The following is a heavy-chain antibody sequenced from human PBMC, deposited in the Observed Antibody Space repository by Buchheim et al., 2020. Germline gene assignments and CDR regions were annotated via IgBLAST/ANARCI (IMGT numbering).Heavy chain of an antibody. V-gene: IGHV3-30-3*01. CDR3: ARGANGSDYYYYGMDV. J-gene: IGHJ6*02. D-gene: IGHD1-26*01. Sequence: QVQLVESGGGVVQPGRSLRLSCAASGFTFSSYAMHWVRQAPGKGLEWVAVISYDGSNKYYADSVKGRFTISRDNSKNTLYLQMNSLRAEDTAVYYCARGANGSDYYYYGMDVWGQGTT. CDR2: ISYDGSNK. CDR1: GFTFSSYA.